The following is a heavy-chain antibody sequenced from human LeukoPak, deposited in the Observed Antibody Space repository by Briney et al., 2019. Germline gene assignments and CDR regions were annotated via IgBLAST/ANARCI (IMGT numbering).Heavy chain of an antibody. CDR1: GFAFRDYA. CDR2: INENDGGT. CDR3: VKQYVDI. J-gene: IGHJ5*02. Sequence: PGGPLRLSCAASGFAFRDYAMNWVRQAPGKGLGWVSSINENDGGTSYADSVKGWFTISRDNSRDTLYLQMNSLRDEDTAVYYCVKQYVDIWGQGTLVIVSS. V-gene: IGHV3-23*01.